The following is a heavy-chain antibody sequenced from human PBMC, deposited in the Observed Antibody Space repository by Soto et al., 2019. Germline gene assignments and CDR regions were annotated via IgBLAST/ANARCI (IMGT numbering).Heavy chain of an antibody. CDR2: INPSGGST. CDR3: ARQKMSIAARRTFDY. CDR1: GYTFTSYY. V-gene: IGHV1-46*01. Sequence: GASVKVSCKASGYTFTSYYMHWMRQAPGQGLEWMGIINPSGGSTSYAQKFQGRVTMTRDTSTSTVYMELSSLRSEDTAVYYCARQKMSIAARRTFDYWGQGTLVTVSS. D-gene: IGHD6-6*01. J-gene: IGHJ4*02.